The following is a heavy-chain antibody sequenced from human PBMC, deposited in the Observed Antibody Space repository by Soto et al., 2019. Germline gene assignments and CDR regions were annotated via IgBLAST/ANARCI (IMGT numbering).Heavy chain of an antibody. CDR3: ARDFRFFRDPPPSAY. V-gene: IGHV1-69*04. Sequence: GASVKVSCKASGGTFSSYTISWVRQAPGQGLEWMGRIIPILGIANYAQKFQGRVTITADKSTSTAYMELSSLRSEDTAVYYCARDFRFFRDPPPSAYWGQGTLVTVSS. CDR1: GGTFSSYT. J-gene: IGHJ4*02. CDR2: IIPILGIA. D-gene: IGHD3-16*01.